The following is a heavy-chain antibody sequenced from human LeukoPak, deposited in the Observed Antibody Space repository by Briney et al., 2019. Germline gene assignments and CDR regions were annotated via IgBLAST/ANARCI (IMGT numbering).Heavy chain of an antibody. Sequence: GGSLRLSCAASGFTFSNAWMSWVRQAPGKGLEWVGRIKSKTDGGTTDYAAPVKGRFTISRDDSKNTLYLQMNSLKTEDTAVYYCTTSDSSGTGFDYWGQGTLVTVSS. CDR2: IKSKTDGGTT. V-gene: IGHV3-15*01. J-gene: IGHJ4*02. CDR1: GFTFSNAW. D-gene: IGHD3-22*01. CDR3: TTSDSSGTGFDY.